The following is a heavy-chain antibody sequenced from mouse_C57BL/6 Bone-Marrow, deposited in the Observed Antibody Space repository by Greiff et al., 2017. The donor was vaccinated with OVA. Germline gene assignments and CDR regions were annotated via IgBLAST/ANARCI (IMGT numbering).Heavy chain of an antibody. D-gene: IGHD3-1*01. J-gene: IGHJ2*01. Sequence: QVQLQQPGAELVKPGASVKMSCKASGYTFTSYWITWVKQRPGQGLEWIGDIYPGSGSTNYNEKFKSKATLTVDTSSSTAYMQLSSLTSEDSAVYYCARSGCEAYYFDYWGQGTTLTVSS. V-gene: IGHV1-55*01. CDR1: GYTFTSYW. CDR2: IYPGSGST. CDR3: ARSGCEAYYFDY.